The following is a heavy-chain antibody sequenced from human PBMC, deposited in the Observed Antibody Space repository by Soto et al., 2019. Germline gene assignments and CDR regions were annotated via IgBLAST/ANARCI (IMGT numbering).Heavy chain of an antibody. CDR1: GFTFSSYA. D-gene: IGHD5-12*01. Sequence: LRLSCAASGFTFSSYAMHWVRQAPGKGLEWVAVISYDGSNKYYADSVKGRFTISRDNSKNTLYLQMNSLRAEDTAVYYCARDTFPHVDIVATTDAFDIWGQGTMVTVSS. CDR2: ISYDGSNK. J-gene: IGHJ3*02. V-gene: IGHV3-30-3*01. CDR3: ARDTFPHVDIVATTDAFDI.